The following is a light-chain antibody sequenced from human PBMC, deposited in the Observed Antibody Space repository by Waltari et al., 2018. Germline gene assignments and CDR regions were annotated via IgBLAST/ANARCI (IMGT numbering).Light chain of an antibody. CDR2: DDS. J-gene: IGLJ3*02. Sequence: SYVLTQPPSVSVAPGQTARITCGGNNIGSKSVPWYQQKAGQAPVLVVYDDSDRPSGIPEQFSGSNSGNTATLTISRVEAGDEADYYCQVWDSISDQVFGGGTKLTVL. CDR1: NIGSKS. V-gene: IGLV3-21*02. CDR3: QVWDSISDQV.